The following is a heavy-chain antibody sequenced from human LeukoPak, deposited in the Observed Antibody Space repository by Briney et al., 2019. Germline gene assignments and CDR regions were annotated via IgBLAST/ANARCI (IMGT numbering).Heavy chain of an antibody. CDR1: GFTFSSYE. D-gene: IGHD6-13*01. J-gene: IGHJ4*02. CDR2: ISSSGSTI. CDR3: ARALPSSWYFFDY. Sequence: GGSLRLSCAASGFTFSSYEMNWVRQAPGKGLEWVSYISSSGSTIYYADSVKGRFTISRDNAKNSPYLQMNSLRAEDTAVYYCARALPSSWYFFDYWGQGTLVTVSS. V-gene: IGHV3-48*03.